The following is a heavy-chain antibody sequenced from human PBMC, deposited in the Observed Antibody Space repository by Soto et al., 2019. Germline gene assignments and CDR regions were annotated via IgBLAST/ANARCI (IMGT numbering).Heavy chain of an antibody. V-gene: IGHV4-30-2*01. CDR3: ARSIVTPSAMFDH. CDR2: IYRTGHT. CDR1: GGSVSSVACS. Sequence: PSETLSLTCAVSGGSVSSVACSWSGIRQTPGQGLEWLAYIYRTGHTIYNPSLNSRATISLDEPNNQFSLHLTSVTAADTAVYYCARSIVTPSAMFDHWGQG. J-gene: IGHJ5*02. D-gene: IGHD2-2*01.